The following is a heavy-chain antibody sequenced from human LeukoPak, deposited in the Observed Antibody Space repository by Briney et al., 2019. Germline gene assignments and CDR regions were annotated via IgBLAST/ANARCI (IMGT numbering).Heavy chain of an antibody. CDR1: GFTFSSYE. Sequence: GGSLRLSCAASGFTFSSYEMNWVRQAPGKGLEWVSYISSSGSTIYYADSVKGRFTFSRDNAKNSLYLQMNSLRAEDTAVYYCARPLGVVAAYDYWGQGTLVTVSS. J-gene: IGHJ4*02. V-gene: IGHV3-48*03. CDR3: ARPLGVVAAYDY. CDR2: ISSSGSTI. D-gene: IGHD2-15*01.